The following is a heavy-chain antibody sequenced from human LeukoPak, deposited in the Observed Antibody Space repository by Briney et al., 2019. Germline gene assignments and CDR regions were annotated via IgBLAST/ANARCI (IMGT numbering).Heavy chain of an antibody. CDR1: EFSVGSNY. Sequence: GGSLRLSCAASEFSVGSNYMTWVRQAPGKGLEWVSLIYSGGSTYYADSVKGRFTISRDNAKNTLYLQMNSLRAEDTAVYYCATIGSSWELDYWGQGTLVTVSS. CDR2: IYSGGST. V-gene: IGHV3-66*01. J-gene: IGHJ4*02. CDR3: ATIGSSWELDY. D-gene: IGHD6-13*01.